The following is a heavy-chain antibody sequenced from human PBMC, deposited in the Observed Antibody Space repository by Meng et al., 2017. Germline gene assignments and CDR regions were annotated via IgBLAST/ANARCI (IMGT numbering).Heavy chain of an antibody. D-gene: IGHD6-13*01. CDR1: GFTFSSFG. CDR3: ARDLGYSPDY. V-gene: IGHV3-33*01. CDR2: IWYDGSKE. Sequence: VQLEESGGGLVQPGGSLRLSCAASGFTFSSFGMHWVRLAPGKVLEWVAAIWYDGSKEYYADSVKGRFTIFRDNSKNTLYLQMNGLRAEDTAVYYCARDLGYSPDYRGQGTLVTVSS. J-gene: IGHJ4*02.